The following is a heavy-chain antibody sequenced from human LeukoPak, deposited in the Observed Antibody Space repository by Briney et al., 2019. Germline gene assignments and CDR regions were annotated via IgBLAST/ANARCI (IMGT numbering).Heavy chain of an antibody. D-gene: IGHD3-22*01. CDR1: GGSISSSSYY. CDR3: ARDHDLSDLTYYYDSSGYSPWFDP. CDR2: IYYSGST. Sequence: SETLSLTCTVSGGSISSSSYYWGWIRQPPGKGLEWIGSIYYSGSTYYNPPLKSRVTISVDTSKNQFSLKLSSVTAADTAVYYCARDHDLSDLTYYYDSSGYSPWFDPWGQGTLVTVSS. V-gene: IGHV4-39*07. J-gene: IGHJ5*02.